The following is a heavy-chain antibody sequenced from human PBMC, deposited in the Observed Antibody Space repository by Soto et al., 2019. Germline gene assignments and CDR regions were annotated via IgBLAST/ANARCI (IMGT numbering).Heavy chain of an antibody. CDR2: IYYSGST. J-gene: IGHJ5*02. Sequence: QVQLQESGPGLVKPSETLSLTCTVSGGSISSYYWSWIRQPPGKGLEWIGYIYYSGSTNYNPSLKSRVTISVDTSKNQFSLKLSSVTAADTAVYYCARAVGSGWFGTYWFDPWGQGTLVTVSS. D-gene: IGHD6-19*01. CDR3: ARAVGSGWFGTYWFDP. CDR1: GGSISSYY. V-gene: IGHV4-59*01.